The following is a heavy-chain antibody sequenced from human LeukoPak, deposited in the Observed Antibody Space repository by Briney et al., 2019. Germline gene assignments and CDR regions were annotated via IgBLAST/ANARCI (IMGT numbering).Heavy chain of an antibody. J-gene: IGHJ6*02. D-gene: IGHD2-2*01. CDR3: AKAKYQLLSSYYYGMDV. Sequence: GGSLRLSCAASGFTFSAYGMSWVRQSPRKGLEWVAAISYDGSNEYYADSVKGRFTISRDNSKNTLYLQMNSLRAEDTAVYYCAKAKYQLLSSYYYGMDVWGQGTTVTVSS. V-gene: IGHV3-30*18. CDR2: ISYDGSNE. CDR1: GFTFSAYG.